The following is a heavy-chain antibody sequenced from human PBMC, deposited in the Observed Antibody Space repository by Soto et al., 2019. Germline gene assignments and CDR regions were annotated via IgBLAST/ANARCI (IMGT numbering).Heavy chain of an antibody. CDR3: ARAPIE. Sequence: QVQLQESGPGLVKPSQTLSLTCTVSVGSISIGGYYWSWIRQHPVKGLEWIGYIYYSGFTYYNPSLKSRVTISVDTSKHQFSLKLSSVTAADTAVYYCARAPIEWGQGTLVTVSS. D-gene: IGHD1-26*01. J-gene: IGHJ4*02. CDR2: IYYSGFT. V-gene: IGHV4-31*03. CDR1: VGSISIGGYY.